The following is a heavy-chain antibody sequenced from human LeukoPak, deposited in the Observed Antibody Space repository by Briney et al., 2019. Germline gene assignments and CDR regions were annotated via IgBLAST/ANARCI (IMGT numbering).Heavy chain of an antibody. CDR1: GFTFSNYG. Sequence: GGSLRLSCAASGFTFSNYGMHWVRQAPGKGLEWVAFIRDDGTNKYYAASVKGRFTISRGNSKNTLFLQMNSLRPEETALYYCAKVSRGGGEVCYGLDVWGQGTTVTVSS. V-gene: IGHV3-30*02. CDR3: AKVSRGGGEVCYGLDV. CDR2: IRDDGTNK. D-gene: IGHD3-16*01. J-gene: IGHJ6*02.